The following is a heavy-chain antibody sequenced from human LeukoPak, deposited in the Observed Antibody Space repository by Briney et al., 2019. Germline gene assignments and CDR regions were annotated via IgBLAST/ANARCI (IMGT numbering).Heavy chain of an antibody. CDR3: ARRRAVPGFYYFDY. D-gene: IGHD6-19*01. V-gene: IGHV4-59*08. J-gene: IGHJ4*02. Sequence: ETLSLTCTVSGGSISSYYWTWLRQPPGKGLEWIGYIYCSGSTNYNPSLKSRVTISVDTSKNQFSLKLSSLTAADTAVYYCARRRAVPGFYYFDYWGQGTLVTVSS. CDR1: GGSISSYY. CDR2: IYCSGST.